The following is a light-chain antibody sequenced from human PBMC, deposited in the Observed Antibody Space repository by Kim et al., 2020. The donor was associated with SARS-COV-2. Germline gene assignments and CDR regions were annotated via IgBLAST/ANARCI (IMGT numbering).Light chain of an antibody. CDR3: QQYDRSPWT. Sequence: LPPGELSTLSGRASQSFDRGYLAWYQQKPGQAPRRLIYGASNRATGIPDRFSGSGSGTDFTLTISRLEPEDFAVYYCQQYDRSPWTFGRGTKVDI. CDR2: GAS. V-gene: IGKV3-20*01. J-gene: IGKJ1*01. CDR1: QSFDRGY.